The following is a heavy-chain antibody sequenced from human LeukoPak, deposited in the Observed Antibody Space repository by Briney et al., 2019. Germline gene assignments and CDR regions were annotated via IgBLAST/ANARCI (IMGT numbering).Heavy chain of an antibody. J-gene: IGHJ4*02. CDR2: INPNRGVT. Sequence: ASLRVSSEASGYTFTGYNIHWLRQAPGQRGEWMGFINPNRGVTISAQKFQGRVTMPRDTSISTAYMELSSLTSDDTAVYFCARDLEGYHYGSGNYPQWGQGTLITVSS. CDR3: ARDLEGYHYGSGNYPQ. D-gene: IGHD3-10*01. V-gene: IGHV1-2*02. CDR1: GYTFTGYN.